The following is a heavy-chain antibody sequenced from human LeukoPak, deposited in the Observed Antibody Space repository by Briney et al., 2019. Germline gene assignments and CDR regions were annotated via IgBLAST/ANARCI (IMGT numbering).Heavy chain of an antibody. CDR3: ATGYPKRRPSDMLSVPLFDY. V-gene: IGHV1-2*02. J-gene: IGHJ4*02. CDR2: INPNSGGT. D-gene: IGHD3-9*01. Sequence: ASVKVSCKASGYTFTGYYMHWVRQAPGQGLEWMGWINPNSGGTNYAQKFQGRVTMTTDTSTNTAYMELRSLRSDDTATYYCATGYPKRRPSDMLSVPLFDYWGQGSLVIVSS. CDR1: GYTFTGYY.